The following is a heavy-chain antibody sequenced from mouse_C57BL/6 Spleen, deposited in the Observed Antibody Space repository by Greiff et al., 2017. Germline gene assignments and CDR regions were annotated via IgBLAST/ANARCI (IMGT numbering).Heavy chain of an antibody. CDR3: ARGSNYVFDY. D-gene: IGHD2-5*01. CDR2: INPNNGGT. V-gene: IGHV1-26*01. Sequence: VQLQQSGPELVKPGASVKISCKASGYTFTDYYMNWVKQSHGKSLEWIGDINPNNGGTSYNQKFKGKATLTVDKSSSTAYMELRSLTSEDSAVYYCARGSNYVFDYWGQGTTLTVSS. CDR1: GYTFTDYY. J-gene: IGHJ2*01.